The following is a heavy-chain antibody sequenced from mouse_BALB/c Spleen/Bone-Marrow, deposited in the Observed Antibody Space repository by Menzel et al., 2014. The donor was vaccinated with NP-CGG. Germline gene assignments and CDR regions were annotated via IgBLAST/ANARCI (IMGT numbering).Heavy chain of an antibody. J-gene: IGHJ2*01. V-gene: IGHV5-6*03. Sequence: DVMLVGSGGGLVKPGGSLKLSCAASGFTFSSYGMSWVRQTPDKRLEWVATISSGGSYTYYPDSVKGRFAISRDNAKNTLYLQMSSLKSEDTAMYYCARQTYYDYDGYFDYWGQGTTLTVSS. CDR3: ARQTYYDYDGYFDY. CDR2: ISSGGSYT. CDR1: GFTFSSYG. D-gene: IGHD2-4*01.